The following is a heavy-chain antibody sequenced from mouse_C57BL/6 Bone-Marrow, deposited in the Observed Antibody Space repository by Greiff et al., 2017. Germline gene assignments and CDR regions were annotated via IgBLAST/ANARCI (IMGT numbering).Heavy chain of an antibody. CDR2: ISSGGSYT. CDR3: ARPIYYYGYFDY. CDR1: GFTFSSYG. V-gene: IGHV5-6*01. J-gene: IGHJ2*01. D-gene: IGHD1-1*01. Sequence: EVKLMESGGDLVKPGGSLKLSCAASGFTFSSYGMSWVRQTPDQRLEWVATISSGGSYTYYPDSVKGRFTISRDNAKNTLYLQMSSLKSEDTAMYYCARPIYYYGYFDYWGQGTTLTVSS.